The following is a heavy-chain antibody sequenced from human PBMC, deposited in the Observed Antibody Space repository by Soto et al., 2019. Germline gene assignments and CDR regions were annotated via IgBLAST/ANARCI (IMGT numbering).Heavy chain of an antibody. CDR2: ISSEGAST. J-gene: IGHJ4*02. Sequence: GGSLRLSCSVSGFIFSSYAMHWVRQAPGKGLEYVASISSEGASTYYADSVKGRFIISRDNSKNTLYLQMSSLRAEDTAVYYCVKDRYVDDWGQGILVTVSS. V-gene: IGHV3-64D*06. CDR1: GFIFSSYA. CDR3: VKDRYVDD.